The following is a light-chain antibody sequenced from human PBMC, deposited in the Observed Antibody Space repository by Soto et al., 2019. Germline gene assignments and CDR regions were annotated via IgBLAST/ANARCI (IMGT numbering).Light chain of an antibody. Sequence: DIQMTQSPSTLSASVGDRVTITCRAGQSIGSRLAWYQQKPGKAPKVLIYDASSLESGVPSRFSRSGSGTEFTLTISSLQPDDFATYCCQQYYSYKSFGEGTKVEIK. CDR2: DAS. V-gene: IGKV1-5*01. CDR1: QSIGSR. CDR3: QQYYSYKS. J-gene: IGKJ1*01.